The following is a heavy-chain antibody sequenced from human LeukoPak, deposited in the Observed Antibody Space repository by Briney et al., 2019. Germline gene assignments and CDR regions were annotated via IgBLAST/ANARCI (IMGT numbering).Heavy chain of an antibody. V-gene: IGHV4-59*01. Sequence: LESIGYIYNSGSTNYNPSLKSRVTISVDTSKNQFSLKLSSMTAADTAVYYCARDPSGYFNYWGQGTLATVSS. D-gene: IGHD3-22*01. CDR2: IYNSGST. J-gene: IGHJ4*02. CDR3: ARDPSGYFNY.